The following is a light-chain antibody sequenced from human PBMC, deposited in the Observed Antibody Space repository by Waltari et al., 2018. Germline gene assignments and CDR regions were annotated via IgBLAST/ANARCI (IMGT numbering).Light chain of an antibody. CDR2: GAS. J-gene: IGKJ1*01. CDR1: QSVSRT. V-gene: IGKV3-20*01. CDR3: QHYVSLPAT. Sequence: EIVLTQSPGTLSLSPGQRATLSCRASQSVSRTLAWYQQKPGQAPRLLIYGASTRATGIPERFSGGGSGTDFSLTISILEPEDFAVYYCQHYVSLPATFGQGTKVEIK.